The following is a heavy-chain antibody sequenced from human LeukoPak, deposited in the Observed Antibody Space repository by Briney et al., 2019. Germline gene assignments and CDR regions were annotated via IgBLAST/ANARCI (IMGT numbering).Heavy chain of an antibody. CDR2: VTRQGSTT. D-gene: IGHD5-24*01. J-gene: IGHJ4*02. Sequence: GGSLRLSCAASGFTFDRYTMHWVRQAPGKGLEWVSFVTRQGSTTNYAASVRGRFTISRDNSKNSLFLQMNTLKTEDTALYYCAKERDGHKDGFDYWGQGTLVTVSS. V-gene: IGHV3-43*01. CDR1: GFTFDRYT. CDR3: AKERDGHKDGFDY.